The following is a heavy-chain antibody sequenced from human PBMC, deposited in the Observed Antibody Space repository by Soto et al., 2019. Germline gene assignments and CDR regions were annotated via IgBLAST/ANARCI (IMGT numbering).Heavy chain of an antibody. CDR3: ARGAYCSSTSCYTYYYYYYMDV. CDR2: ISSNGGST. V-gene: IGHV3-64*01. J-gene: IGHJ6*03. D-gene: IGHD2-2*01. CDR1: GFTFSSYA. Sequence: VQLVESGGGLVQPGGSLRLSCAASGFTFSSYAMHWVRQAPGKGLEYVSAISSNGGSTYYANSVKGRFTISRDNSKNTLYLQMGSLRAEDMAVYYCARGAYCSSTSCYTYYYYYYMDVWGKGTTVTVSS.